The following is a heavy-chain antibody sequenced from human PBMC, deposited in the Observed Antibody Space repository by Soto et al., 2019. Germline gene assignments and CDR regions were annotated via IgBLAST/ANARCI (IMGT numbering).Heavy chain of an antibody. CDR3: ARDPGSGGSGGIGMGYYYGMDV. J-gene: IGHJ6*02. Sequence: ASVKVSCKASGYTFTGYYMHWVRQAPGQGLEWMGWINPNSGGTNYAQKFQGWVTMTRDTSISTAYMELSRLRSDDTAVYYCARDPGSGGSGGIGMGYYYGMDVWGQGTTVTVSS. CDR1: GYTFTGYY. V-gene: IGHV1-2*04. CDR2: INPNSGGT. D-gene: IGHD2-15*01.